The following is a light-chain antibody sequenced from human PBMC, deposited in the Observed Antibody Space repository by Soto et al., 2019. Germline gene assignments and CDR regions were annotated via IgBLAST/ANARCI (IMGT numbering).Light chain of an antibody. J-gene: IGLJ1*01. V-gene: IGLV2-14*03. CDR3: SSSPSSSTLDV. CDR1: SSDVGGYNY. Sequence: QSALTQPASVSESPGQSITISCTGTSSDVGGYNYVSWYQQHPGKAPKLMIYDVSNRPSGVSNRFSGSKSGNTASLTISGIQAEDEADYYGSSSPSSSTLDVFGTGTKVTVL. CDR2: DVS.